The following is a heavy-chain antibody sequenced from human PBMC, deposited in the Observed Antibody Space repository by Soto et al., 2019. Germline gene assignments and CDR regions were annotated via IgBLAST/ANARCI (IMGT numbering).Heavy chain of an antibody. D-gene: IGHD5-18*01. CDR3: ARKARTAVDY. V-gene: IGHV1-18*04. Sequence: XSVKVCNKASGSPFTNYGINLGRQAPGQGLEWMGWISAYNGNTNYAQKLQGRVTMTTDTSTSTAYMELRSLRSDDTAVYYCARKARTAVDYWAPGSLVTVT. CDR2: ISAYNGNT. J-gene: IGHJ4*02. CDR1: GSPFTNYG.